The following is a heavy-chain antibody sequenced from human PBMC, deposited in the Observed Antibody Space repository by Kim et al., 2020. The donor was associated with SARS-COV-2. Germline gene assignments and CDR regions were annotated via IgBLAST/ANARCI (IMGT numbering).Heavy chain of an antibody. V-gene: IGHV3-30*18. D-gene: IGHD3-22*01. CDR2: ISYDGSNK. Sequence: GGSLRLSCAASGFTFSSYGMHWVRQAPGKGLEWVAVISYDGSNKYYADSVKGRFTISRDNSKNTLYLQMNSLRAEDTAVYYCAKDRYYYDSSGYYSYY. CDR1: GFTFSSYG. CDR3: AKDRYYYDSSGYYSYY. J-gene: IGHJ6*01.